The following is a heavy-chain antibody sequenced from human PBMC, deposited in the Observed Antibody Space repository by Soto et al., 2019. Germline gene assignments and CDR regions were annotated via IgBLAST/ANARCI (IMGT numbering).Heavy chain of an antibody. Sequence: QVQLQESGPGLVKPSETLSLTCTVSGGSISSYYWSWIRQPPGKGLEWIGYIYYSGSTNYNPSLKSRVTRSVDTSKNQFSLKLSSVTAADTAVYYCARDGAGATNRYFDLWGRGTLVTVSS. CDR1: GGSISSYY. V-gene: IGHV4-59*01. D-gene: IGHD1-26*01. CDR2: IYYSGST. J-gene: IGHJ2*01. CDR3: ARDGAGATNRYFDL.